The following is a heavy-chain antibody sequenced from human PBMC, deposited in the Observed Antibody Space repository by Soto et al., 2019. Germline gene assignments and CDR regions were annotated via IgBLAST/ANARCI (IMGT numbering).Heavy chain of an antibody. Sequence: QITLKESGPTLVKPTQTLTLTCTFSGFSLTTSGVGVGWIRQPPGKALEWLALIFWNDDERYSPSLKSRLTITKDTPKTQVVLTVANMDPRDTAPYSRVHPGYSYDPFGYCGRGTLVTVPS. V-gene: IGHV2-5*01. J-gene: IGHJ4*02. CDR3: VHPGYSYDPFGY. CDR1: GFSLTTSGVG. D-gene: IGHD5-18*01. CDR2: IFWNDDE.